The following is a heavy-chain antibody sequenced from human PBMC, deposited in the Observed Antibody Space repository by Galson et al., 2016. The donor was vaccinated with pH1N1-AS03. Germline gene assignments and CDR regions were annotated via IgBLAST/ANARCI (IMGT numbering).Heavy chain of an antibody. CDR1: GFSLSAGGVH. V-gene: IGHV2-5*02. CDR3: ARSTHVNEGLGS. Sequence: PALVKPTQTLTLTCIVSGFSLSAGGVHVAWIRQSPGKALDWLALIYWDGDERYNSSLRSRLSISRDTSKNHVVLTMTSVGPMDTGTYYCARSTHVNEGLGSWGQGTLVSVSS. J-gene: IGHJ4*02. CDR2: IYWDGDE. D-gene: IGHD2-8*01.